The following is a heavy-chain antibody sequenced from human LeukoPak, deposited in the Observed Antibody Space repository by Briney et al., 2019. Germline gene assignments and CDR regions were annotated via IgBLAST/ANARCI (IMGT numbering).Heavy chain of an antibody. CDR3: AREVYYGSGRRFDY. CDR1: GFTFSSYS. D-gene: IGHD3-10*01. Sequence: GGSLRLSCVVSGFTFSSYSMSWVRQAPGKGLEWPSYISISSSAIYYADSVRGRFIISRDNAKKSLYLQMNSLRVEDTALYFCAREVYYGSGRRFDYWGQGTLVTVSS. V-gene: IGHV3-48*01. CDR2: ISISSSAI. J-gene: IGHJ4*02.